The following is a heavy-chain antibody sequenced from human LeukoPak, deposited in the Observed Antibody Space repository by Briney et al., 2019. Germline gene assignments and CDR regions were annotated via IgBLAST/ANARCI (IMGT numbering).Heavy chain of an antibody. V-gene: IGHV4-39*01. Sequence: PSETLSLTCTVSGGSISSSSYYWGWIRQPPGKGLEWIGSIYYSGSTYYNPSLKSRVTISVDTSKNQFSLKLSSVTAADTAVYYCARTRGSSGSYRGDYFDYWGQGTLVTVSS. CDR1: GGSISSSSYY. D-gene: IGHD3-22*01. CDR2: IYYSGST. J-gene: IGHJ4*02. CDR3: ARTRGSSGSYRGDYFDY.